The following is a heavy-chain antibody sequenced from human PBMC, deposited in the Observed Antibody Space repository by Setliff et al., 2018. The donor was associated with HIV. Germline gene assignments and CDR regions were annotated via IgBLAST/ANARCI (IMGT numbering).Heavy chain of an antibody. D-gene: IGHD2-21*01. CDR3: ARDHQTMLWLDY. V-gene: IGHV1-46*01. J-gene: IGHJ4*02. CDR1: GYTFTSCF. Sequence: ASVKVSCKASGYTFTSCFMHWVRQAPGQGLEYMGIINPSDGTTDYTQKFQDRVTITRDTSASTAYMELSSLRSEDTAVYYCARDHQTMLWLDYWGQGTLVTVSS. CDR2: INPSDGTT.